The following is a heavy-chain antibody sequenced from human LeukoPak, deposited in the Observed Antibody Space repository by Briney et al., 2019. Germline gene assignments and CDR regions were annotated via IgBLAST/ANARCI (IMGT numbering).Heavy chain of an antibody. Sequence: GGSLRLSCAASGFTFSGYWMSWVRQAPGKGLEWVANIKQDGSEKYYVDSVKGRFTISRDNAKNSLYLQMNSLRAEDTAVYYCARDRYCSGGSCYSHWAHYFDYWGQGTLVTVSS. V-gene: IGHV3-7*01. D-gene: IGHD2-15*01. J-gene: IGHJ4*02. CDR2: IKQDGSEK. CDR1: GFTFSGYW. CDR3: ARDRYCSGGSCYSHWAHYFDY.